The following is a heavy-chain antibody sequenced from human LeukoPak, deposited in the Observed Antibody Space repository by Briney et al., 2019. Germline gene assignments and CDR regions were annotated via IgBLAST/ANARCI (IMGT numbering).Heavy chain of an antibody. CDR3: ARQRLGIEVGGFDR. J-gene: IGHJ5*02. V-gene: IGHV4-39*01. CDR2: ISYSGST. CDR1: GGSISSRSYY. Sequence: SETLSLTCAVSGGSISSRSYYWGWIRPPPGKGLEWIGSISYSGSTFYNPSLKSRVTISVDTSKNQFSLKLSSVTAADTAVYFCARQRLGIEVGGFDRWGQGTLVTVSS. D-gene: IGHD2-15*01.